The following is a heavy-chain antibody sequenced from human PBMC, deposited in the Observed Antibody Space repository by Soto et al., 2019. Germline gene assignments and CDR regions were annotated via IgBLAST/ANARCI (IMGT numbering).Heavy chain of an antibody. Sequence: GGSLRLSCAVSGFTFSAYWMHWVRQVPGKGLTWVSRISDDGSTATYADSVRGRFIISSDTAKNTLHLEMNTLRADASGLYCCARGHRVSSTGTGADWGRGTMVTVSS. V-gene: IGHV3-74*01. CDR3: ARGHRVSSTGTGAD. J-gene: IGHJ4*03. D-gene: IGHD1-1*01. CDR1: GFTFSAYW. CDR2: ISDDGSTA.